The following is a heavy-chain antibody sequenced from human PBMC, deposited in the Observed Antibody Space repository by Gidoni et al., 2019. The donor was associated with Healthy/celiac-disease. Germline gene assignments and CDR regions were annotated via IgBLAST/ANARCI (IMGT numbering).Heavy chain of an antibody. V-gene: IGHV4-30-4*01. Sequence: QVQLQESGPGLVKPSQTLSLTCTLSGGSISSGDYYWSWIRQPPGKGLEWIGYIYYSGSTYYNPSLKSRVTISVDTSKNQFSLKLSAVTAADTAVYYCARDQAPVTAYNWFDPWGQGTLVTVSS. D-gene: IGHD2-21*02. CDR3: ARDQAPVTAYNWFDP. J-gene: IGHJ5*02. CDR2: IYYSGST. CDR1: GGSISSGDYY.